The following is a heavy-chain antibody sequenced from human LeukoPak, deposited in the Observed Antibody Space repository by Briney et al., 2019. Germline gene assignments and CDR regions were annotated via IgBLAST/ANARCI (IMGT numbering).Heavy chain of an antibody. J-gene: IGHJ4*02. V-gene: IGHV1-69*05. D-gene: IGHD4-11*01. Sequence: VASVKVSCKASGGTFSSYAISWVRQAPGQGLEWMGRIIPIFGTANYAQKFQGRVTITTDESTSTAYMELSSLRSEDTAVYYCARVGDDYSNYTGDYWGQGTLVTVSS. CDR1: GGTFSSYA. CDR3: ARVGDDYSNYTGDY. CDR2: IIPIFGTA.